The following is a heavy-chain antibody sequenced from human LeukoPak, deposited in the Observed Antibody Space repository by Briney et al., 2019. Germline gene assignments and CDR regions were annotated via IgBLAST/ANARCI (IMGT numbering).Heavy chain of an antibody. V-gene: IGHV5-10-1*01. CDR2: IDLSDSYT. CDR3: ARHEQWLVYYFDY. CDR1: GYSFTSYW. J-gene: IGHJ4*02. D-gene: IGHD6-19*01. Sequence: PGESLKISCKGSGYSFTSYWISWVRQMPGKGLEWMGRIDLSDSYTNYSPSFQGHVTISADKSISTAYLQWSSLQASDTAMYYCARHEQWLVYYFDYWGQGTLVTVSS.